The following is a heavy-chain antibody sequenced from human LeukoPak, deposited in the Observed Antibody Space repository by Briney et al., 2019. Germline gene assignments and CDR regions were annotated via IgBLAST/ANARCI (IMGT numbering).Heavy chain of an antibody. CDR1: GFTFSSYS. D-gene: IGHD6-13*01. J-gene: IGHJ4*02. V-gene: IGHV3-21*01. CDR2: ISSSSSYI. Sequence: PGGSLRLSCAASGFTFSSYSMNWVRQAPGKGLEWVSSISSSSSYIYYADSVKGRFTISRDNAKNSLYLQMNSLRAEDTAVYYCARDQGASSSAYYHFDYWGQGTLVTVSS. CDR3: ARDQGASSSAYYHFDY.